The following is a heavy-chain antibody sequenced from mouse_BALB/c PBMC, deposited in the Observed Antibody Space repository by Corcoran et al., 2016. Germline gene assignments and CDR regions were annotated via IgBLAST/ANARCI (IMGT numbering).Heavy chain of an antibody. J-gene: IGHJ2*01. D-gene: IGHD4-1*01. Sequence: EIQLQQTGPELVKPGASVKISCKASGYSFTDYIMLWVKQSHGKSLEWIGNINPYYGSTSYNLKFKGKATLTVDKSSSTAYMELSSLPSEDSAVYYCARGKTGILDYWGQGTTLTVSS. V-gene: IGHV1-39*01. CDR3: ARGKTGILDY. CDR2: INPYYGST. CDR1: GYSFTDYI.